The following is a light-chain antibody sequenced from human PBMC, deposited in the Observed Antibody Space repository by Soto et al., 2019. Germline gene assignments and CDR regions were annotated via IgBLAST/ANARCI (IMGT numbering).Light chain of an antibody. CDR2: AAS. V-gene: IGKV1-27*01. Sequence: DVQMTQSTSSLSASVGDRVTITCRASQSITHYLAWFQQKPGKVPKLLISAASTLQSGVPSRFSGSGSETDFSLTISSLQPEDGATYCCQKYNNAPLTFGAGTKVDI. CDR1: QSITHY. J-gene: IGKJ3*01. CDR3: QKYNNAPLT.